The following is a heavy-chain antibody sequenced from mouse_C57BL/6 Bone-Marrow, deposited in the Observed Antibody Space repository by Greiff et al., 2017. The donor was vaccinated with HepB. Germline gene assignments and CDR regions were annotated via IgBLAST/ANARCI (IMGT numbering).Heavy chain of an antibody. J-gene: IGHJ1*03. V-gene: IGHV2-6-1*01. CDR3: ARHDGSSFWYFDV. D-gene: IGHD1-1*01. CDR1: GFSLTSYG. CDR2: IWSDGST. Sequence: VKVVESGPGLVAPSQSLSITCTVSGFSLTSYGVHWARQPPGKGLEWLVVIWSDGSTTYNSALKSRLSISKDNSKSQVFLKMNSLQTDDTAMYYCARHDGSSFWYFDVWGTGTTVTVSS.